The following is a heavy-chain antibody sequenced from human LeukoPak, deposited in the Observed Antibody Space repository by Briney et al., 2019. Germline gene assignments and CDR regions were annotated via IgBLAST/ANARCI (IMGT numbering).Heavy chain of an antibody. CDR1: GGSISSSSYY. J-gene: IGHJ4*02. CDR2: IYYSGST. D-gene: IGHD3-22*01. V-gene: IGHV4-39*07. CDR3: ARDTLTYYCDSSGYGELVGSSDY. Sequence: SETLSLTCTVSGGSISSSSYYWGWIRQPPGKGLEWIGSIYYSGSTNYNPSLKSRVTMSVDTSKNQFSLKLSSVTAADTAVYYCARDTLTYYCDSSGYGELVGSSDYWGQGTLVTVSS.